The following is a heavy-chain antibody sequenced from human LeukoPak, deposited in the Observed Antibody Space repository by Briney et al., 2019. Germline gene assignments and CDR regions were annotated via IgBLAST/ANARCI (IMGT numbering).Heavy chain of an antibody. D-gene: IGHD4-17*01. V-gene: IGHV3-23*01. CDR2: ISGSGGST. Sequence: GGSLRLSCAASGFTFSDYAMSWVRQALGKGLKWVSVISGSGGSTYNVDPVKGRFTISRDNSKNMLYLQMNSLRAEDTAVYYCAKSVESAVTTNPYFDYWGQGILVTVSS. CDR3: AKSVESAVTTNPYFDY. J-gene: IGHJ4*02. CDR1: GFTFSDYA.